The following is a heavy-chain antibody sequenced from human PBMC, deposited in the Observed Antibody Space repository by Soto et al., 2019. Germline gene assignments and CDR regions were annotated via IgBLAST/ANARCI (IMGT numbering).Heavy chain of an antibody. CDR3: ARDTRYCSGGSCYYYGMDV. CDR1: GGTFSIYA. J-gene: IGHJ6*02. CDR2: IIPIFGTA. V-gene: IGHV1-69*13. Sequence: ASVKVSCKASGGTFSIYAISCVLQSPLQWLEWMGGIIPIFGTANYAQKFQGRVTITADESTSTAYMELSSLRSEDTAVYYCARDTRYCSGGSCYYYGMDVWGQGTTVTVSS. D-gene: IGHD2-15*01.